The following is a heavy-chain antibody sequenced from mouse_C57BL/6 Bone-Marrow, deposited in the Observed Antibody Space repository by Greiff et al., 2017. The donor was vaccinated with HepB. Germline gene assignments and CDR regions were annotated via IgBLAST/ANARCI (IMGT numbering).Heavy chain of an antibody. CDR1: GFTFSDYY. D-gene: IGHD2-2*01. J-gene: IGHJ1*03. CDR3: ARARNGYDEPFGV. Sequence: EVMLVESEGGLVQPGSSMKLSCTASGFTFSDYYMAWVRQVPEKGLEWVATINYDGSSTYYLDALKSRFIISRDNAKNILYLQMSSLKSEDTATYYCARARNGYDEPFGVRGTGDTVTVSS. V-gene: IGHV5-16*01. CDR2: INYDGSST.